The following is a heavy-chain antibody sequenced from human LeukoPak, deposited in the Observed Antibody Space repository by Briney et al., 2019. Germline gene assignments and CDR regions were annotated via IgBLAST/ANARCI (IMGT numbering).Heavy chain of an antibody. J-gene: IGHJ4*02. CDR1: GDSVSSGNYY. V-gene: IGHV4-61*01. CDR2: MSNSGHT. D-gene: IGHD6-13*01. CDR3: ARVSVAGTGPDS. Sequence: SETLSLTCTVSGDSVSSGNYYWSWIRQPPGKGLEWIGFMSNSGHTDSTPSLKSRVTISVDASKNQFSLNLNSVTAADTAVYYCARVSVAGTGPDSWGQGTLVTVSS.